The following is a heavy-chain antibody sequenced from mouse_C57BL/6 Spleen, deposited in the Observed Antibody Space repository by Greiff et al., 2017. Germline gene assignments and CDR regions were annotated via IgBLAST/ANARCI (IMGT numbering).Heavy chain of an antibody. CDR1: GYAFSSSW. J-gene: IGHJ2*01. CDR2: IYPGDGDT. V-gene: IGHV1-82*01. CDR3: ARLGDY. Sequence: QVQLQQSGPELVKPGASVKISCKASGYAFSSSWMNWVKQRPGKGLEWIGRIYPGDGDTNYNGKFKGKATLTADKSSSTAYMQLSSLTSEESAVYFCARLGDYWGQGTTLTVSS.